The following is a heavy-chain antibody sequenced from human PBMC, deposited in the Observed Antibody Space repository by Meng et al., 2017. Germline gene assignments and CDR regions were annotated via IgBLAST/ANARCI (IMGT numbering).Heavy chain of an antibody. CDR3: ARCEIIVVPAAIWIRLNYYYYYGMDV. D-gene: IGHD2-2*02. CDR1: GGTFSSYA. Sequence: SVKVSCKASGGTFSSYAISWVRQAPGQGLEWMGGIIPIFGTANYAQKFQGRVTITADESTSTAYMELSSLRSEATAVYYCARCEIIVVPAAIWIRLNYYYYYGMDVWGQGTTVTVSS. CDR2: IIPIFGTA. V-gene: IGHV1-69*13. J-gene: IGHJ6*02.